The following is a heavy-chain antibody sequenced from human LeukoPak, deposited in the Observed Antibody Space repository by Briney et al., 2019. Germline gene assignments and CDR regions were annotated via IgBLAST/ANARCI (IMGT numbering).Heavy chain of an antibody. Sequence: GGSLRLSCAASGFTFSDYHVSWIRQASGKGLEWVSYISSSGGTISYADSVKGRFAISRDNAKKSLYLQMNSLRAEDTAVYYCARGPVSSSGFFAYWGQGTLVTVSS. CDR3: ARGPVSSSGFFAY. CDR1: GFTFSDYH. CDR2: ISSSGGTI. D-gene: IGHD6-19*01. J-gene: IGHJ4*02. V-gene: IGHV3-11*01.